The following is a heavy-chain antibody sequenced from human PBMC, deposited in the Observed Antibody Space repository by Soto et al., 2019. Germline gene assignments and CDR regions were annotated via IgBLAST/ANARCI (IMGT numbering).Heavy chain of an antibody. D-gene: IGHD5-18*01. Sequence: PGGPLRIAGVASGFTFSDHYMSWVRQAPGKGLQWVSYMSSGRGDKIDYAESVKGRFIISRDNSKNSVYLQMSNLRAEDTAVYYCARVSTVYGYSYGHFDSWGKGTPVTV. J-gene: IGHJ4*02. CDR3: ARVSTVYGYSYGHFDS. V-gene: IGHV3-11*01. CDR2: MSSGRGDKI. CDR1: GFTFSDHY.